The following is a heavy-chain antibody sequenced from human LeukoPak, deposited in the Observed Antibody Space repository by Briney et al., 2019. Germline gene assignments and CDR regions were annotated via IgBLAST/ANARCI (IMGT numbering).Heavy chain of an antibody. V-gene: IGHV3-7*01. CDR3: ARGPPYDFWSGYYRGAFDI. J-gene: IGHJ3*02. CDR1: GVTFSNNW. CDR2: INQDGSAK. D-gene: IGHD3-3*01. Sequence: GGSLRLACVASGVTFSNNWMSWVRQAPGKGLEWVGHINQDGSAKYYVDSVKGRFTISRDNAKNSLDLQMNNLRAEDTAVYYCARGPPYDFWSGYYRGAFDIWGQGTMVTVSS.